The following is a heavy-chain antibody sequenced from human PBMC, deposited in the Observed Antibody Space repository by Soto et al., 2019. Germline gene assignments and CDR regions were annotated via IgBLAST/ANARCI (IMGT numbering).Heavy chain of an antibody. Sequence: EVQLVESGGGLVQPGDSLKVSCAGLGFNFSGSALHWVRQPSGKGLEWVGRIRTRSKKFATSYATSVRGRFSLSRDDSKNTAFLQMNSLRDDDTGVYVCNGRGGDSLQDIWGQGTLVTVSS. V-gene: IGHV3-73*01. D-gene: IGHD4-17*01. CDR3: NGRGGDSLQDI. CDR2: IRTRSKKFAT. J-gene: IGHJ4*02. CDR1: GFNFSGSA.